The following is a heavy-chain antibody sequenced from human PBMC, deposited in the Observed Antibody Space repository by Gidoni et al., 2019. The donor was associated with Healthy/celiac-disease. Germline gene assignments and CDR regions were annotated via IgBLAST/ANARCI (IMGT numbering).Heavy chain of an antibody. CDR1: GFTFSNAW. CDR2: IKSKTDGGTT. J-gene: IGHJ1*01. CDR3: TTRDSSGYFPRGPPLT. V-gene: IGHV3-15*01. Sequence: EVQLVESGGGLVKPGGSLRLSCAASGFTFSNAWMSWVRQAPGKGLEWVGRIKSKTDGGTTDYAAPVKGRFTISRDDSKNTLYLQMNSLKTEDTAVYYCTTRDSSGYFPRGPPLTWGQGTLVTVSS. D-gene: IGHD3-22*01.